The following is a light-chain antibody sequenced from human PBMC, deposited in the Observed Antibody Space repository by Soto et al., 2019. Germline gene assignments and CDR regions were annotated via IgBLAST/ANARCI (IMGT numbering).Light chain of an antibody. CDR2: DAS. V-gene: IGKV3-20*01. CDR1: QSVSSY. Sequence: EIVLTPSPATLSLSPVERATLSCRASQSVSSYLAWYQQKPGQAPRLLIYDASNRATGIPARFSGSGSGTDFTLTISRLEPEDFAVYYCQQYGSSPPWTFGQGTKVDI. CDR3: QQYGSSPPWT. J-gene: IGKJ1*01.